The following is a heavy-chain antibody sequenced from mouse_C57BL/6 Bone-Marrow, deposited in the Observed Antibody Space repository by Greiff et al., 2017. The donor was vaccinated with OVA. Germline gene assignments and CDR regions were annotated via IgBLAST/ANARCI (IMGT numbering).Heavy chain of an antibody. CDR3: ARGGLRRGFAY. Sequence: QVQLQQPGAELVRPGSSVKLSCKASGYTFTSYWMDWVKLRPGQGLEWIGNIYPSDSETHYNQKFKDKATLTVDKSSSTAYMQLSSLTSEDSAVYYCARGGLRRGFAYWGQGTLVTVSA. D-gene: IGHD2-4*01. CDR2: IYPSDSET. CDR1: GYTFTSYW. V-gene: IGHV1-61*01. J-gene: IGHJ3*01.